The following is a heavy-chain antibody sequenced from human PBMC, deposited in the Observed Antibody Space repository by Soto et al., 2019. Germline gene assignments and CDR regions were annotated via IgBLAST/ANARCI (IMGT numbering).Heavy chain of an antibody. D-gene: IGHD5-12*01. V-gene: IGHV5-51*01. CDR2: ISPGDSDT. Sequence: GASLKISCKASGYSFSNYWNAWVRQSPGKGLDWMGIISPGDSDTRYSQSFQGQVTISVDNSIDTAYLEWTTLRASDSAMYYCARHSLATQPGDDWGQGTRVTVSS. CDR3: ARHSLATQPGDD. CDR1: GYSFSNYW. J-gene: IGHJ4*02.